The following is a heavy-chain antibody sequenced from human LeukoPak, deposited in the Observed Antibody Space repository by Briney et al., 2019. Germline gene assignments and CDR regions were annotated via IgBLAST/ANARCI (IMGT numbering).Heavy chain of an antibody. CDR3: GRLNLPAVSGAFDY. Sequence: PSETLSLTCTVSGGSISTYYRSWIRQPAGKGLEWIGRIHSSGTTHYNPSLRSRVTLSIDTSKNQFSLKLSSVTAADTAVYYCGRLNLPAVSGAFDYWGQGTLVTVSS. CDR2: IHSSGTT. J-gene: IGHJ4*02. D-gene: IGHD2-2*01. CDR1: GGSISTYY. V-gene: IGHV4-4*07.